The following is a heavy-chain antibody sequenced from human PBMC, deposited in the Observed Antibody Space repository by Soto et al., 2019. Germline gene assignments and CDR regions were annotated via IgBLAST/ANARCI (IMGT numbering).Heavy chain of an antibody. Sequence: SETLSLTCTVSGGSISSYYWSWIRQPPGKGLEWIGYIYYSGSTNYNPSLKSRVTISVDTSKNQFSLKLSSVTAADTAVYYCARQRLRPYYFDYWGQGTLVPVSS. V-gene: IGHV4-59*08. CDR2: IYYSGST. D-gene: IGHD5-12*01. CDR3: ARQRLRPYYFDY. J-gene: IGHJ4*02. CDR1: GGSISSYY.